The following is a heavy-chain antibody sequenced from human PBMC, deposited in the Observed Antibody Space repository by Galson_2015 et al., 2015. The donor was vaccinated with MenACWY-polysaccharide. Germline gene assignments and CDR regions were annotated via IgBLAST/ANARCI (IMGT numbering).Heavy chain of an antibody. J-gene: IGHJ2*01. Sequence: ETLSLTCTVSGGSISSYYWNWIRQPPGKGLEWVGHINYSGSTNHNPSLKSRVTMSVDTSKNQFSLNLTSVTDADTAVYYCASARAVVGDRRDFDLWGRGTLVTVSS. V-gene: IGHV4-59*01. CDR2: INYSGST. D-gene: IGHD6-19*01. CDR3: ASARAVVGDRRDFDL. CDR1: GGSISSYY.